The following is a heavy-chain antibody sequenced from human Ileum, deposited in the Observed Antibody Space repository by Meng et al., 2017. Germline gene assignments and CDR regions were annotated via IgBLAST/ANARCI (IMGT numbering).Heavy chain of an antibody. J-gene: IGHJ4*02. Sequence: QVQLQESGPGLVKPSQTPSPTCTVSGGSISSGGYYWSWIRQHPGKGLVWIGYIYYSGTTYYNPSLKSRVTISVDTSKNQFSLKLSSVTAADTAVYYCAREPPAAAGTGADYWGQGTLVTVSS. CDR2: IYYSGTT. D-gene: IGHD6-13*01. V-gene: IGHV4-31*03. CDR3: AREPPAAAGTGADY. CDR1: GGSISSGGYY.